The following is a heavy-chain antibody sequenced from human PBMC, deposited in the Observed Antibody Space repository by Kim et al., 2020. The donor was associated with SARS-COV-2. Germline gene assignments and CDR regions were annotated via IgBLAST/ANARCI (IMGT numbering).Heavy chain of an antibody. Sequence: ASVKVSCKASGYTFTSYAMHWVRQAPGQRLEWMGWINAGNGNTKYSQKFQGRVTITRDTSASTAYMELSSLRSEDTAVYYCARIGSLGVITFGGVIVNDHNWFDPWGQGTLVTVSS. J-gene: IGHJ5*02. CDR2: INAGNGNT. D-gene: IGHD3-16*02. CDR1: GYTFTSYA. V-gene: IGHV1-3*01. CDR3: ARIGSLGVITFGGVIVNDHNWFDP.